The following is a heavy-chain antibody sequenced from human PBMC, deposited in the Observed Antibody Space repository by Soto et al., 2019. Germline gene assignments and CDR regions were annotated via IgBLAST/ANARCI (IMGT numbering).Heavy chain of an antibody. V-gene: IGHV4-34*01. D-gene: IGHD3-10*01. CDR2: INHSGTT. Sequence: ESLSLTCSVHGVSFSGYYWSWIRQPPGRGLEWIGEINHSGTTNNNPSLKSRVTISVDTSKNQFSLKVSYVTATDTAVYYCARRPAGGSETYSNSWFDPWGQGTMVTVSS. CDR3: ARRPAGGSETYSNSWFDP. CDR1: GVSFSGYY. J-gene: IGHJ5*02.